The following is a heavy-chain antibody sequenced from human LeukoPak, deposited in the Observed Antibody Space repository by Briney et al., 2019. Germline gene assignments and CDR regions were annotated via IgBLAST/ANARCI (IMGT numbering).Heavy chain of an antibody. J-gene: IGHJ4*02. V-gene: IGHV3-30*02. CDR3: AKASGEQWLVLDY. CDR1: GFTFSSYG. D-gene: IGHD6-19*01. Sequence: QPGGSLRLSCAASGFTFSSYGMHWVRQAPGKGLEWVAFIRYDGSNKYYADSMKGRFTISRNNSKNTLYLQVNSLRAEDTAVYYCAKASGEQWLVLDYWGQGTLVTVSS. CDR2: IRYDGSNK.